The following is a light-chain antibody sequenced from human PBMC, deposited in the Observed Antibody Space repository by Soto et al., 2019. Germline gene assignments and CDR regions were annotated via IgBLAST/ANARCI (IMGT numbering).Light chain of an antibody. Sequence: DIQLTQSPSFLSASVGDGITITCRASQGISSYLAWYQQKPGKAPKLLIHTASTLQSGGPSRFSGSGAGTEFTLTISSLQPEDFATYYCQQRNSYPITFGQGTRLEIK. CDR2: TAS. CDR3: QQRNSYPIT. CDR1: QGISSY. J-gene: IGKJ5*01. V-gene: IGKV1-9*01.